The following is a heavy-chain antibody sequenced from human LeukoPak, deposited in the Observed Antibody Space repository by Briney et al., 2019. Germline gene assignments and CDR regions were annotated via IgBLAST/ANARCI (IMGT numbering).Heavy chain of an antibody. J-gene: IGHJ4*02. CDR3: ARQLGYCSGGSCYPTQYYFDY. D-gene: IGHD2-15*01. V-gene: IGHV4-30-4*01. CDR1: GGSISSGGYY. CDR2: IYYSGST. Sequence: SETLSLTRTVSGGSISSGGYYWSWIRQPPGKGLEWIGYIYYSGSTYYNPSLKSRVTISVDTSKNQFSLKLSSVTAADTAVYYCARQLGYCSGGSCYPTQYYFDYWGQGTLVTVSS.